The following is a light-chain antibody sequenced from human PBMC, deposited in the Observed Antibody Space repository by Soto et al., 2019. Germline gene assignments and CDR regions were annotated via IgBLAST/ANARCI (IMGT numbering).Light chain of an antibody. CDR3: SAWDNSLNGYV. CDR1: SSNIGSNT. CDR2: TAG. J-gene: IGLJ1*01. Sequence: QLVLTQPLSASASPEQRVTISCSGGSSNIGSNTVAWYQHLPGTAPPRLIFTAGQRPSGVPGRFSGSKSGTSASLAISGLQSEDEGDYYCSAWDNSLNGYVFGPGTKVTVL. V-gene: IGLV1-44*01.